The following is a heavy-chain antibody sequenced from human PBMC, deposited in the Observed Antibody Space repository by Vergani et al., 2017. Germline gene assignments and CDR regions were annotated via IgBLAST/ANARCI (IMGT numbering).Heavy chain of an antibody. CDR3: AKGLTRYSSGWYGEDAFDI. J-gene: IGHJ3*02. CDR2: ISSSGSTI. CDR1: GFTFSDYY. Sequence: QVQLVESGGGLVKPGGSLRLSCAASGFTFSDYYMSWIRQAPGKGLEWVSYISSSGSTIYYADSVKGRFTISRDNAKNSLYLQMNSLRAEDAAVYYCAKGLTRYSSGWYGEDAFDIWGQGTMVTVSS. V-gene: IGHV3-11*01. D-gene: IGHD6-19*01.